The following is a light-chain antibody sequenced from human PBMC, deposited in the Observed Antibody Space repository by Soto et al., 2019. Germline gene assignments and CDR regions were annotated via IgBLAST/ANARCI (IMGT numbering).Light chain of an antibody. CDR3: SSYTSSSTGV. V-gene: IGLV2-14*03. J-gene: IGLJ1*01. CDR2: DVT. CDR1: SSDVGAYNY. Sequence: QSVLTQPASVSGSPGQSITTSCTGTSSDVGAYNYVSWYQHHPGKAPKLMIYDVTNRPSGVSIRFSGSKSGNTASLTISGLQAEDEADYHCSSYTSSSTGVFGTGTKVTVL.